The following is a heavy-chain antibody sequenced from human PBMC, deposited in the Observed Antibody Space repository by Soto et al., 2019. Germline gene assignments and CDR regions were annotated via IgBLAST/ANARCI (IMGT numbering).Heavy chain of an antibody. D-gene: IGHD3-3*01. CDR2: ISWNSGSI. Sequence: GGSLRLSCAASGFTFDDYAMHWVRQAPGKGLEWVSGISWNSGSIGYADSVKGRFTISRDNAKNSLYLQMNSLRAEDTALYYCAKDIRAGRSDAFDIWGQGTMVTVPS. CDR3: AKDIRAGRSDAFDI. J-gene: IGHJ3*02. CDR1: GFTFDDYA. V-gene: IGHV3-9*01.